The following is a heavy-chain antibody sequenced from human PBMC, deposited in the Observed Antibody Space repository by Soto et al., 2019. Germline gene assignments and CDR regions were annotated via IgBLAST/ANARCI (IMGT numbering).Heavy chain of an antibody. D-gene: IGHD3-16*01. J-gene: IGHJ3*02. Sequence: QVQLVQSGAEVKEPGTSVKVSCKASGYTFTSFVMHWVRQAPGQSLEWMGWINTANGNTKYSQKLQGRVTLTRDTSASTAYMEMSSLRSEDTAVYYCATLAGAFDIWVQGTMVTVSS. CDR1: GYTFTSFV. CDR3: ATLAGAFDI. V-gene: IGHV1-3*04. CDR2: INTANGNT.